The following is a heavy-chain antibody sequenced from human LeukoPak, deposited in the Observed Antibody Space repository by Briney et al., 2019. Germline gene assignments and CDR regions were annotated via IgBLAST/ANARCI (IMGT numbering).Heavy chain of an antibody. D-gene: IGHD3-9*01. CDR2: INPYNGNT. CDR1: GYTFTSYG. Sequence: ASVKVSCKASGYTFTSYGLIWVRQAPGQGRERMGSINPYNGNTNYAHMLQGRVTMTTDTSTSTAYMELRSLRSDDTAVYYCARDRGYDILTGYYSGHWFDPWGQGTLVTVSS. V-gene: IGHV1-18*04. CDR3: ARDRGYDILTGYYSGHWFDP. J-gene: IGHJ5*02.